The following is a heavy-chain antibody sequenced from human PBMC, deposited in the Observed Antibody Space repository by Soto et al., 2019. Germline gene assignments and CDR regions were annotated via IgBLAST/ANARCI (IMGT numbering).Heavy chain of an antibody. Sequence: PSQTLSLTCAISVYSVSSNSAAWNWIMQSPSRGLEWLGRTYYRSKWYNDYAVSVKSRITNNPDTSKNQFSLQLNSVTPEDTAVYYCASGERSRTIMYGMEVWGQGTTVIVSS. V-gene: IGHV6-1*01. J-gene: IGHJ6*01. CDR2: TYYRSKWYN. CDR1: VYSVSSNSAA. CDR3: ASGERSRTIMYGMEV. D-gene: IGHD2-2*01.